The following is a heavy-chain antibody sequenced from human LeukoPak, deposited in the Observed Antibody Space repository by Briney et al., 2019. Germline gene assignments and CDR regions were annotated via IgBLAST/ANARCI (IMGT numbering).Heavy chain of an antibody. CDR3: AKKDGGSYCFDY. J-gene: IGHJ4*02. D-gene: IGHD1-26*01. CDR2: ISAGGSFT. CDR1: GFTFSTYA. Sequence: AGGSLRLSCAASGFTFSTYAMSWVRQAPGKGLEWVSGISAGGSFTHYTDSVEGRFTISRDNSKNTLYLQMNSLTVEDTAVYYCAKKDGGSYCFDYWGQGSLVTVSS. V-gene: IGHV3-23*01.